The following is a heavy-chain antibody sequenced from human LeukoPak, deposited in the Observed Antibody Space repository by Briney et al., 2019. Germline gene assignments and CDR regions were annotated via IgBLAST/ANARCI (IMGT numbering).Heavy chain of an antibody. D-gene: IGHD6-25*01. Sequence: GGSLRLSCAASGFTFSDYYMSWIRQAPGKGLEWVAYISSSGSTIYYADSVKGRFTISRDNAKNSLYLQMNSLRAEDTAVYYCARRSAAYYSYGMDVWGQGTTVTVSS. J-gene: IGHJ6*02. CDR2: ISSSGSTI. CDR1: GFTFSDYY. CDR3: ARRSAAYYSYGMDV. V-gene: IGHV3-11*01.